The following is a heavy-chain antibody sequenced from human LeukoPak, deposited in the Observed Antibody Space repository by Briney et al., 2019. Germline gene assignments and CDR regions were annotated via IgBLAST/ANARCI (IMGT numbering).Heavy chain of an antibody. CDR3: ARYLEILPGHYREGDWFDP. V-gene: IGHV4-38-2*01. CDR1: GFTFSSYG. J-gene: IGHJ5*02. CDR2: KYHSGRT. D-gene: IGHD3-9*01. Sequence: GSLRLSCAASGFTFSSYGMNWVRQAPGKGLEWIGIKYHSGRTNYNPSLKSRVTISVDTSKNQFSLKLSSVTAADTAVYYCARYLEILPGHYREGDWFDPWGQGTLVTVSS.